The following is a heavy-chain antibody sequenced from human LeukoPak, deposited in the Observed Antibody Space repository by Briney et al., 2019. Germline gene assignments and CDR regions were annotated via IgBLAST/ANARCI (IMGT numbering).Heavy chain of an antibody. D-gene: IGHD6-13*01. CDR3: ARLSSSWPEPFFDYYYYYMDV. CDR2: INWNGGST. Sequence: GGSLRLSCAASGFTFDDYGMSWVRQAPGKGLEWVSGINWNGGSTGYADSVKGRFTISRDNAKNSLYLQMNSLRAEDTALYYCARLSSSWPEPFFDYYYYYMDVWGKGTTVTVSS. J-gene: IGHJ6*03. CDR1: GFTFDDYG. V-gene: IGHV3-20*04.